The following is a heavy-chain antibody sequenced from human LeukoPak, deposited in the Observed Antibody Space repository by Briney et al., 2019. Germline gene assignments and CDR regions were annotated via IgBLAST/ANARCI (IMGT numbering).Heavy chain of an antibody. J-gene: IGHJ4*02. CDR2: IIPIFGTA. CDR1: GGTFSSYA. Sequence: SSVKVSCKASGGTFSSYAISWVRQAPGQGLEWMGGIIPIFGTANYAQKFQGRVTVTTDESTSTAYMELSSLRSEDTAVYYCARVGGEYVYPYYYDSSGYALDYWGQGTLVTVSS. D-gene: IGHD3-22*01. CDR3: ARVGGEYVYPYYYDSSGYALDY. V-gene: IGHV1-69*05.